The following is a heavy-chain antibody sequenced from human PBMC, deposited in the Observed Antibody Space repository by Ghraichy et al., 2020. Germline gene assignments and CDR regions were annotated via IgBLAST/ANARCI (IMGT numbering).Heavy chain of an antibody. J-gene: IGHJ5*02. CDR2: IYYSGST. V-gene: IGHV4-59*01. D-gene: IGHD3-16*01. CDR3: AREITFGGVRWFDP. Sequence: SETLSLTCTVSGGSISSYYWSWIRQPPGKGLEWIGYIYYSGSTNYNPSLKSRVTISVDTSKNQFSLKLSSVTAADTAVYYCAREITFGGVRWFDPWGQGTLVTVSS. CDR1: GGSISSYY.